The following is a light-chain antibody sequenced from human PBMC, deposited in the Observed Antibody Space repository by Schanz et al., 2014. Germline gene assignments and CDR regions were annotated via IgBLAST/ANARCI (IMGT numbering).Light chain of an antibody. V-gene: IGLV2-11*01. J-gene: IGLJ2*01. Sequence: QSVLTQPRSVSGSPGQSVTISCTGTSSDVGGYNYVSWYKQLPGKAPKLMISDVTKRPSGVPDRFSGSKSGNTASLTISGLQAEDEADYYCSSYTVTSTLVFGGGTKLTVL. CDR1: SSDVGGYNY. CDR2: DVT. CDR3: SSYTVTSTLV.